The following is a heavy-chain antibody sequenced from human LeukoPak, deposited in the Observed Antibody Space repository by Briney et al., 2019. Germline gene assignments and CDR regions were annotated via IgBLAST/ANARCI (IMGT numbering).Heavy chain of an antibody. J-gene: IGHJ4*02. D-gene: IGHD3-3*01. CDR1: GFTFSSYS. Sequence: GGSLRLSCAASGFTFSSYSMNWVRQAPGKGLEWVASIKHDGSEKYYVDSVRGRFTISRDNTMNSLYLQMSSLRAEDTAVYYCATDRGWRTSGYYLYYFEYWGQGTLVTFSS. V-gene: IGHV3-7*01. CDR2: IKHDGSEK. CDR3: ATDRGWRTSGYYLYYFEY.